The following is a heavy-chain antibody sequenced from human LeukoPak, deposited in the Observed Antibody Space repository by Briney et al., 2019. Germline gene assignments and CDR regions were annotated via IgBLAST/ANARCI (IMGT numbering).Heavy chain of an antibody. D-gene: IGHD2-2*01. Sequence: ASVKVSCKASGYTFTNHGISWVRQAPGQGLEWVGWISTYYGNTNYAQKLQGRVTMTTDTSTSTAFMELRSLRSDDTAVYYCARDEGYCTITTCYRNWLDPWGQGTLVTVSS. J-gene: IGHJ5*02. CDR1: GYTFTNHG. CDR3: ARDEGYCTITTCYRNWLDP. V-gene: IGHV1-18*01. CDR2: ISTYYGNT.